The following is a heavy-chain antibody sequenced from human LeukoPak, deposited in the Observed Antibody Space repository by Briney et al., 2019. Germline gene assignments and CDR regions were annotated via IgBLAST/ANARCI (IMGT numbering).Heavy chain of an antibody. CDR3: ARGYGDFSVEGRYFHS. D-gene: IGHD4-17*01. J-gene: IGHJ4*02. V-gene: IGHV4-30-2*01. Sequence: PSQTLSLTCAVSSGSISSGGYSWSWIRQPPGKGLEWIGYIYHSGSTYYNPSLKSRVTISIDTSKKHFFLKLKSVTAADTAVYYCARGYGDFSVEGRYFHSWGQGTLVTVSS. CDR2: IYHSGST. CDR1: SGSISSGGYS.